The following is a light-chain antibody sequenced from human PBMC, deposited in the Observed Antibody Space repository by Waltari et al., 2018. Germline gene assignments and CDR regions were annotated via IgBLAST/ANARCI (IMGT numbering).Light chain of an antibody. J-gene: IGKJ1*01. CDR2: GAS. Sequence: DVQMTQSPSTLSASVGDRVTITGRASQNIRDWLAWYQQRPGKAPRLLIYGASTLQTGVPARFSGSGSGTEFTLTINSLQPDDFATYYCQQYNGYFTWTFGQGTKVEIK. CDR1: QNIRDW. V-gene: IGKV1-5*01. CDR3: QQYNGYFTWT.